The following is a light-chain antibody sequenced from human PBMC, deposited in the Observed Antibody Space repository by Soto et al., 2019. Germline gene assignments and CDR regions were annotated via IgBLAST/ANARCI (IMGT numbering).Light chain of an antibody. V-gene: IGLV1-51*02. CDR3: GTWDGTPPNSEVL. Sequence: QSVLTQPPSVSAAPGQKVTISCSGSSSNIGNNYVSWYQQLPGTAPKLLIYENDKRPSGIPDRFSGSKSGTSATLGITGLQTGDEADYYCGTWDGTPPNSEVLFGGGTKVTVL. CDR2: END. J-gene: IGLJ2*01. CDR1: SSNIGNNY.